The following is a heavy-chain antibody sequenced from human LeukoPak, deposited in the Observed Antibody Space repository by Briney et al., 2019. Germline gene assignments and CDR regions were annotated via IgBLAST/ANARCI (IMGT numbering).Heavy chain of an antibody. D-gene: IGHD2-21*01. CDR2: ISYDGSNK. CDR3: ARLSYWVFEI. J-gene: IGHJ3*02. Sequence: GGSLRLSCAASGFTFSTYWMSWVRQAPGKGLEWVAVISYDGSNKYYADSVKGRFTISRDNSKNTLYLQMNSLRAEDTAVYFCARLSYWVFEIWGQGTMVTVSS. CDR1: GFTFSTYW. V-gene: IGHV3-30*03.